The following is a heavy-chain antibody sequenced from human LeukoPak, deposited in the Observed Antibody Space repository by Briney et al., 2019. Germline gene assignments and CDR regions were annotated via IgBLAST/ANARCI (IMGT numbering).Heavy chain of an antibody. CDR1: GGSISSSSYY. CDR2: IYYSGST. D-gene: IGHD3-16*02. V-gene: IGHV4-39*01. CDR3: ASSRIYFDNVRGSYLAY. Sequence: ETLSLTCTVSGGSISSSSYYWGWIRQPPGTGLEWIGSIYYSGSTYYNPSLKSRVTISVDTSNNQFSLKLSSVTAADTAIYYCASSRIYFDNVRGSYLAYWGQGTLVTVSS. J-gene: IGHJ4*02.